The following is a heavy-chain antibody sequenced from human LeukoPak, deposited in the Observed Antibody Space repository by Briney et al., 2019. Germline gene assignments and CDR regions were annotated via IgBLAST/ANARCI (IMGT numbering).Heavy chain of an antibody. CDR3: ARGRRYYDFWSGYYTGDYYYYYYMDV. CDR1: GGSYSGYY. J-gene: IGHJ6*03. V-gene: IGHV4-34*01. D-gene: IGHD3-3*01. Sequence: PSETLSLTCAVYGGSYSGYYWSWIRQPPAKGLEWIGEINHSGSTNHNPPLKSRVTISVDTSKNQFSLKLSSVTAADTAVYYCARGRRYYDFWSGYYTGDYYYYYYMDVWGKGTTVTVSS. CDR2: INHSGST.